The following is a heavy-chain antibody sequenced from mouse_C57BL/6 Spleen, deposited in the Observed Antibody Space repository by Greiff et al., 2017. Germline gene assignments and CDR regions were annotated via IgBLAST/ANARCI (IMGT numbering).Heavy chain of an antibody. CDR3: TSIYYDYDGFYAMDY. CDR1: GFTFSNYW. CDR2: IRLKSDNYAT. D-gene: IGHD2-4*01. Sequence: EVKVEESGGGLVQPGGSMKLSCVASGFTFSNYWMNWVRQSPEKGLEWVAQIRLKSDNYATHYAESVKGRFTISRDDSKSSVYLQMNNLRAEDTGIYYCTSIYYDYDGFYAMDYWGQGTSVTVSS. J-gene: IGHJ4*01. V-gene: IGHV6-3*01.